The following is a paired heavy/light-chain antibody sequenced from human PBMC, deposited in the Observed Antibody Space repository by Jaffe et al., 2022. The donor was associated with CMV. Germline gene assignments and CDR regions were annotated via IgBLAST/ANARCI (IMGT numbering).Light chain of an antibody. CDR1: SSDVGSYNR. Sequence: QSALTQPPSVSGSPGQSVTISCTGTSSDVGSYNRVSWYQQPPGTAPKLVIYEVSNRPSGVPDRFSGSKSGNTASLTISGLQAEDEADYYCSSYTSSNTWLFGGGTKLTVL. V-gene: IGLV2-18*02. CDR3: SSYTSSNTWL. J-gene: IGLJ3*02. CDR2: EVS.
Heavy chain of an antibody. CDR2: ISSLGHST. CDR3: VKGLGGMVLSAVAD. CDR1: GFSFTIYA. V-gene: IGHV3-64D*06. J-gene: IGHJ4*02. D-gene: IGHD2-21*02. Sequence: EVQLVESGGGLVQPGGSLRLSCSASGFSFTIYAMHWVRQAPGKGLEYVSSISSLGHSTYYADSVKGRFTISRDNSKNTLDLQMSSLRAEDTALYYCVKGLGGMVLSAVADWGRGTLVTVSS.